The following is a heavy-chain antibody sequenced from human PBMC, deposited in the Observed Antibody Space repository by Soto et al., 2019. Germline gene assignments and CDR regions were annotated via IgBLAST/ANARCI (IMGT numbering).Heavy chain of an antibody. CDR3: ARGLFNGSDY. CDR1: GGSFSGYY. CDR2: INHSGST. V-gene: IGHV4-34*01. J-gene: IGHJ4*02. D-gene: IGHD2-8*01. Sequence: SETLSLTCAVYGGSFSGYYWSWIRQPPGKGLEWIGEINHSGSTNYNPSLKSRVTISVDTSKNQFSLKLSSVTAADTAVYYCARGLFNGSDYWGQGTLVTVSS.